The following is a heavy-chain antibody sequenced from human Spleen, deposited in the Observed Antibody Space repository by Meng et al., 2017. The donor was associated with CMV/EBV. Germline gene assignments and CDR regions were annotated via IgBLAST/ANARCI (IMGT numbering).Heavy chain of an antibody. CDR1: GDSISSYY. V-gene: IGHV4-59*01. CDR3: ARDRGHLDYYFDF. J-gene: IGHJ4*02. CDR2: INYRGST. Sequence: SETLSLTCTVSGDSISSYYWSWIRQPPGKGLEWIGYINYRGSTNYNPSLKSRVTISLDTSKNQFSLKVRSVTAADTAVYYCARDRGHLDYYFDFWGQGTLVTVSS.